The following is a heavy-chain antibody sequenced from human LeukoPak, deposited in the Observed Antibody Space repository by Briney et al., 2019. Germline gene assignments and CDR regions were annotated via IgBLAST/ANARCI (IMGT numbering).Heavy chain of an antibody. V-gene: IGHV3-49*04. D-gene: IGHD1-1*01. J-gene: IGHJ4*02. CDR2: IKTQVYGGTT. CDR1: GFTFGDFA. CDR3: TRDHRDDWNPGYYFDY. Sequence: GGSLRLSCTTSGFTFGDFAMNWVSQDPGKGLEWVGFIKTQVYGGTTEYGASVKGRFTISRDDSRAIAYLQMNSLKTEDTAVYFCTRDHRDDWNPGYYFDYWGQGALVTVSS.